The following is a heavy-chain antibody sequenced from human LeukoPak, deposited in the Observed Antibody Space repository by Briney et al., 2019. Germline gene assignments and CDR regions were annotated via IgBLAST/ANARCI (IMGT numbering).Heavy chain of an antibody. J-gene: IGHJ4*02. CDR3: ARDRRYYDSSGYRYYFDY. CDR1: GGTFSSYA. CDR2: IIPIFGIA. D-gene: IGHD3-22*01. Sequence: SVKVSCKASGGTFSSYAISWVRQAPGQGREWMGRIIPIFGIANYAQKFQGRVTITADKSTSTAYMELSSLRSEDTAVYYCARDRRYYDSSGYRYYFDYWGQGTLVTVSS. V-gene: IGHV1-69*10.